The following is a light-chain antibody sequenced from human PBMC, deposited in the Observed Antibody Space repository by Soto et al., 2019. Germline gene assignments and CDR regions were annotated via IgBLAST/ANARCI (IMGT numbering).Light chain of an antibody. CDR2: DAS. J-gene: IGKJ2*01. CDR3: QQCYITPYT. Sequence: DIQMTQSPSSLSASVGDTVTITCRASQSISVHLNWYQQKPGKFPNLLIYDASNLQSEVPSSFSGSGSETDFALTISSLQPEDFATYYCQQCYITPYTFGQGTKLQIK. CDR1: QSISVH. V-gene: IGKV1-39*01.